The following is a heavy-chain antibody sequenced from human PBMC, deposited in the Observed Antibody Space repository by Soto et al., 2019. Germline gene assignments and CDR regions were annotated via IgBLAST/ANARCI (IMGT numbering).Heavy chain of an antibody. CDR1: GGSISSSSYY. J-gene: IGHJ6*02. CDR2: IYYSGST. Sequence: SETLSLTXTVSGGSISSSSYYWGWIRQPPGKGLEWIGSIYYSGSTYYNPSLKSRVTISVDTSKNQFSLKLSSVTAADTAVYYYARQTRQRVVPAARDYYGMDVWGQGTTVTVSS. D-gene: IGHD2-2*01. CDR3: ARQTRQRVVPAARDYYGMDV. V-gene: IGHV4-39*01.